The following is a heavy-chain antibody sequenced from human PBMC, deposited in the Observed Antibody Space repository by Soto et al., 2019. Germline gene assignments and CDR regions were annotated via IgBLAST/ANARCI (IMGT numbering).Heavy chain of an antibody. CDR3: ATWHEREHAYDV. CDR2: LYDVDGS. CDR1: GFTVTSNG. Sequence: EVKLLESGGGLVQPGGSLRLSCGVSGFTVTSNGVSWVRQAPGKGLEWVSALYDVDGSFYADSVKGRFTTSSDSSKTTVYLQMNDLRPDDTAVYYCATWHEREHAYDVWGQGTTVTVSS. D-gene: IGHD1-1*01. J-gene: IGHJ3*01. V-gene: IGHV3-66*01.